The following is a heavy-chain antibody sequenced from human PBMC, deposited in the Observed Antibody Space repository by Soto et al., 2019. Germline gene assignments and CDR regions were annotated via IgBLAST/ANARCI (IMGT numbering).Heavy chain of an antibody. J-gene: IGHJ1*01. Sequence: QVQLQESGPGLVKPSQTLSLTCTVSGGSISSGGYFWSWIRQHPEKGLEWIGYIHHNGGTYYNPSLKSRVTISIDKSKNQFSLKLSSMTAADTAVYYCARRGGYYDSSGHSGAYFQDWGQGTLVTVSS. D-gene: IGHD3-22*01. CDR2: IHHNGGT. CDR3: ARRGGYYDSSGHSGAYFQD. CDR1: GGSISSGGYF. V-gene: IGHV4-31*03.